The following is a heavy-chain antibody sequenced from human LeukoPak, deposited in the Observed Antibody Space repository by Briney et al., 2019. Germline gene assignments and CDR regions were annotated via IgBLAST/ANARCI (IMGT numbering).Heavy chain of an antibody. Sequence: EALTFSSQGSGCGFTSYWICWGRPMPAKGLEWMGFIYPGDSETTHSTSFQGQVAISADKSISTACLHWSRLKASHTALYYSAVRTVTKGYFFGIDVWGEGSTVTVSS. CDR3: AVRTVTKGYFFGIDV. J-gene: IGHJ6*04. D-gene: IGHD4-17*01. CDR1: GCGFTSYW. CDR2: IYPGDSET. V-gene: IGHV5-51*01.